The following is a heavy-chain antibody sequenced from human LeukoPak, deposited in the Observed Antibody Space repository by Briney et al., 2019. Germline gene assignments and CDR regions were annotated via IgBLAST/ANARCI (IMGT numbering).Heavy chain of an antibody. V-gene: IGHV1-18*01. D-gene: IGHD2-2*01. CDR2: ISAYNGNT. CDR3: ARDSLIVVVPAAPLGY. Sequence: RASVKVSCKASGYTFTSYGISWVRQAPGQGLEWMGWISAYNGNTNYAQKLQGRVTMTTDTSTSTAYMELRSLRSDDTAVYYCARDSLIVVVPAAPLGYWGQGTLVTVSS. CDR1: GYTFTSYG. J-gene: IGHJ4*02.